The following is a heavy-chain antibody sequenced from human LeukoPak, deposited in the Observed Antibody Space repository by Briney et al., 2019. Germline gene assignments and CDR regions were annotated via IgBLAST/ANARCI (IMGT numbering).Heavy chain of an antibody. V-gene: IGHV2-5*02. CDR1: RFSLSTSGVG. CDR2: IYWDDDK. D-gene: IGHD6-13*01. Sequence: SGPTLVKPTQTLTLTCTFSRFSLSTSGVGVGWIRHPPGKALEWLALIYWDDDKRYSPSLKSRLTITKDTSKNQVVLTMTNMDPVDTATYYCAQGYSSSGVGNRYFDYWGQGTLVTVSS. CDR3: AQGYSSSGVGNRYFDY. J-gene: IGHJ4*02.